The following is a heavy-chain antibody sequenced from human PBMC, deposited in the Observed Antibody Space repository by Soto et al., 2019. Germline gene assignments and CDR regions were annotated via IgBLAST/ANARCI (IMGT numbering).Heavy chain of an antibody. J-gene: IGHJ4*02. CDR2: ISYDGSNR. CDR3: AKDHIVAAAPDY. V-gene: IGHV3-30*18. D-gene: IGHD2-2*01. Sequence: GGSLRLSCAASGFTFDTYGMHWIRQAPGKGLGWVAVISYDGSNRYYADSVKGRFTISRDNSKNTLYLQMNSLRSEDTAVYYCAKDHIVAAAPDYWGQGTLVTVS. CDR1: GFTFDTYG.